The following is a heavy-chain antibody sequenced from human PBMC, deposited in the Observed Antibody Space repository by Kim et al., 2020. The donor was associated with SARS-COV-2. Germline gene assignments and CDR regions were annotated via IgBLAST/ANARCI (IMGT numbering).Heavy chain of an antibody. CDR2: ISSSGSTI. D-gene: IGHD3-10*01. CDR3: ARDLHVASWVVRGVILPGLDY. CDR1: GFTFSDYY. V-gene: IGHV3-11*04. Sequence: GGSLRLSCAASGFTFSDYYMSWIRQAPGKGLEWVSYISSSGSTIYYADSVKGRFTISRDNAKNSLYLQMNSLRAEDTAVYYCARDLHVASWVVRGVILPGLDYWGQGTLVTVSS. J-gene: IGHJ4*02.